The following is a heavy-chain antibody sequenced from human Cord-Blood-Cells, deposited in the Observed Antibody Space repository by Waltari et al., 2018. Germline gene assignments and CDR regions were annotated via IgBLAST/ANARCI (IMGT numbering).Heavy chain of an antibody. J-gene: IGHJ4*02. CDR2: ISSSSSTI. CDR1: GVPFSSYT. CDR3: ARGSTTVTTPLDY. D-gene: IGHD4-17*01. V-gene: IGHV3-48*02. Sequence: EVQLVESGGGLVQPGGSLSLSCDASGVPFSSYTMNWVSQAPGKGLEWVSYISSSSSTIYYADSVKGRFTISRDNAKNSLYLQMNSLRDEDTAVYYCARGSTTVTTPLDYWGQGTLVTVSS.